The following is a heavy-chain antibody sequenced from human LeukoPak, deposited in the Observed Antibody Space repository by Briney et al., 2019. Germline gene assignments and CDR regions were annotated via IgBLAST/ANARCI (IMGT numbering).Heavy chain of an antibody. Sequence: PGRSLRLSCAASGFTFSSYAMHWARQAPGKGLEWVAVISYDGSNKYYADSVKGRFTISRDNSKNTLYLQMNSLRAEDTAVYFCAKDQNGDGLLGFDAFDIWGQGTMITVSS. CDR1: GFTFSSYA. J-gene: IGHJ3*02. CDR2: ISYDGSNK. V-gene: IGHV3-30-3*01. D-gene: IGHD4-17*01. CDR3: AKDQNGDGLLGFDAFDI.